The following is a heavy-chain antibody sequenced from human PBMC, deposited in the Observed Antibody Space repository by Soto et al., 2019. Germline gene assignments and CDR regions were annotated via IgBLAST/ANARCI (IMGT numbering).Heavy chain of an antibody. D-gene: IGHD6-6*01. CDR1: GFTFSSYS. CDR2: ISSSSSYI. Sequence: EVQLVESGGGLVKPGGSLRLSCAASGFTFSSYSMNWVRQAPGKGLEWVSSISSSSSYIYYADSVTGRFTISRDNAKNSLYMQMNSRRAEDTAVYYCARVGGQLVPGFDYWGQGTLVTVSS. J-gene: IGHJ4*02. V-gene: IGHV3-21*01. CDR3: ARVGGQLVPGFDY.